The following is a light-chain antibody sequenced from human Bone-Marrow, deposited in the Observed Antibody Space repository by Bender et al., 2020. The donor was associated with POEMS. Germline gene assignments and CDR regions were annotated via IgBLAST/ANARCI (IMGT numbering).Light chain of an antibody. CDR2: DVT. CDR3: CSYAGLNRI. J-gene: IGLJ2*01. V-gene: IGLV2-14*01. CDR1: RSDVGGYNH. Sequence: QSALTQPASVSGSPGQSITISCTGTRSDVGGYNHVSWYQQHPGKAPKLMIYDVTNRPSGISNRFSGSKSGNTASLTISRLQAEDEADYYCCSYAGLNRIFGGGTKLTVL.